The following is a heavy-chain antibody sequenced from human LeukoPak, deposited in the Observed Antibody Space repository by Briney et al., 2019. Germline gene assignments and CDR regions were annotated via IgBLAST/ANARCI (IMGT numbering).Heavy chain of an antibody. CDR1: NYSISSGYY. V-gene: IGHV4-38-2*02. J-gene: IGHJ3*02. CDR2: IYHSGNT. D-gene: IGHD3-22*01. Sequence: KPSETLSLTCTVSNYSISSGYYWAWIRQPPGKGLEWIGNIYHSGNTYYNPSLKSRVTISVDTSKNQFSPKLSSVTAADTAVYYCARERSYYDSSGYYYDAFDIWGQGTMVTVSS. CDR3: ARERSYYDSSGYYYDAFDI.